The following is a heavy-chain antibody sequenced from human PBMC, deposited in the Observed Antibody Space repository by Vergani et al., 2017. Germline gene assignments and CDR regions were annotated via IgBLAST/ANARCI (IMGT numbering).Heavy chain of an antibody. D-gene: IGHD6-13*01. J-gene: IGHJ6*02. CDR2: FYTGGGT. V-gene: IGHV4-61*02. CDR3: ARDPLYSTTWPFLLLDMDV. CDR1: GGSISSGSYY. Sequence: QVQLQESGPGLVRPSQTLSLTCTVSGGSISSGSYYWSWFRQPAGKGLEWIGRFYTGGGTSYNPSLKSRVTISLDTSKTQFSLHLSSVTAADTAVYYCARDPLYSTTWPFLLLDMDVWGQGTTVTVSS.